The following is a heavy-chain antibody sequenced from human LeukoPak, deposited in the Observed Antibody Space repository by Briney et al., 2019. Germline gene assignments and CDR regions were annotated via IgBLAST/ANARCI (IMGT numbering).Heavy chain of an antibody. J-gene: IGHJ3*02. V-gene: IGHV1-2*02. CDR2: INPNSGGT. Sequence: GASVKVSCKATGYTFTGYYMHWVRQAPGQGLGWMGWINPNSGGTNYAQKFQGRVTMTRDTSISTAYMELSRLRSDDTAVYYCASSLEWLLYHAFDIWGQGTMVTVSS. CDR1: GYTFTGYY. CDR3: ASSLEWLLYHAFDI. D-gene: IGHD3-3*01.